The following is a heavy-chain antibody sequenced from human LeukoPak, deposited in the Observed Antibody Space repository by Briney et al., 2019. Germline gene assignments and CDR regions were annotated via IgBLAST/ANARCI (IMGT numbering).Heavy chain of an antibody. CDR2: INHSGST. Sequence: ASETLSLTCAVYGGSFSGYYWSWIRQPPGKGLEWIGEINHSGSTNYNPSLKSRVTISVDKSKNQFSLKLSSVTAADTAVYYCAREVAGLDYWGQGTLVTVSS. V-gene: IGHV4-34*01. J-gene: IGHJ4*02. D-gene: IGHD6-19*01. CDR3: AREVAGLDY. CDR1: GGSFSGYY.